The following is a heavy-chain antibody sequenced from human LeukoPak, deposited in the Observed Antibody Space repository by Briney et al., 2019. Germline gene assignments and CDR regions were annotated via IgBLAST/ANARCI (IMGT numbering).Heavy chain of an antibody. D-gene: IGHD3-16*02. J-gene: IGHJ1*01. CDR1: XXSTSGGX. CDR2: IYCYHHT. V-gene: IGHV2-5*01. Sequence: XXSTSGGXXXXXXQPPGKALEWLALIYCYHHTPYTPSLNSSLTITNHTSKNQVVLTMTNMDPVDTATYYCAQGVIKVVTEYFQHWGQGTLVTVSS. CDR3: AQGVIKVVTEYFQH.